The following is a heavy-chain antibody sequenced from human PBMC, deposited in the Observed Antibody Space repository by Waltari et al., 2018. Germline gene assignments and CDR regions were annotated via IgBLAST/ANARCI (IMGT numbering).Heavy chain of an antibody. CDR2: MRPDGSQK. J-gene: IGHJ4*02. V-gene: IGHV3-7*01. CDR3: ARDVDY. Sequence: EVRVVESGGGLVQPGGSLRLSCAASGFTLRSPWMSWFRQAPGKGLEWVANMRPDGSQKYYVDSVKGRFTISRDNAKNSLYLQMNSLRVEDTAVYYCARDVDYWGQGTLVTVSS. CDR1: GFTLRSPW.